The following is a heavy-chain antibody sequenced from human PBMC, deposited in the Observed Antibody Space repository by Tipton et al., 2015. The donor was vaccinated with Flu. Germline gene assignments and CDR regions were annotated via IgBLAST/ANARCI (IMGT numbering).Heavy chain of an antibody. Sequence: LRLSCTVSGGSISSSSYYWGWIRQPPGKGLEWIGSIYYSGSTYYNPSLKSRVTISVDTSKNQFSLKLSSVTAADTAVYYCARDRASGSYLYYYYGMDVWGQGTTFTVSS. J-gene: IGHJ6*02. D-gene: IGHD3-10*01. V-gene: IGHV4-39*07. CDR3: ARDRASGSYLYYYYGMDV. CDR1: GGSISSSSYY. CDR2: IYYSGST.